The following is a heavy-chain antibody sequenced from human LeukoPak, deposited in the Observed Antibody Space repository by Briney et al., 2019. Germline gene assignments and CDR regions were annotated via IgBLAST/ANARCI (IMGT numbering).Heavy chain of an antibody. CDR3: ARARVYSSTWSEFDY. Sequence: PSETLSLTCTVSGGSVSSGSYYWSWIRQPSGKGLEWIGYIDYSGSTNYNPSLKSRVTISVDTSKNQFSLKLSSVTAADTAVYYCARARVYSSTWSEFDYWGQGTLVTVSS. D-gene: IGHD6-13*01. V-gene: IGHV4-61*01. CDR1: GGSVSSGSYY. J-gene: IGHJ4*02. CDR2: IDYSGST.